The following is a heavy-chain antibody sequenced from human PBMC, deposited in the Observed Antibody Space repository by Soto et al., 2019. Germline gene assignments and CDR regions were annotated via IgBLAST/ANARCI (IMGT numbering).Heavy chain of an antibody. CDR1: GYTFTSYY. CDR3: ARDLERVQLWPLAQGTDYYYYYGMDV. CDR2: INPSGGST. J-gene: IGHJ6*02. D-gene: IGHD5-18*01. Sequence: ASVKVSCKASGYTFTSYYMHWVRQAPGQGLEWKGKINPSGGSTSYAQKFQGRVTMTRDTSTSTVYMDLSSLRSEDTAVYYCARDLERVQLWPLAQGTDYYYYYGMDVWGQGTTVTVSS. V-gene: IGHV1-46*01.